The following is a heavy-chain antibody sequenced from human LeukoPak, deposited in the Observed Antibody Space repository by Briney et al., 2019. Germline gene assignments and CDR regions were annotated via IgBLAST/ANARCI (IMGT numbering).Heavy chain of an antibody. CDR2: ISGSGGST. Sequence: GGSLRLSCVVSGFTFSTHAMSWVRQVPGKGLEWVSAISGSGGSTYYADSVKGRFTISRDNSKNTLYLQMNSLRAEDTAVYYCAKTRRQQLKIYYFDYWGQGTLVTVSS. V-gene: IGHV3-23*01. CDR3: AKTRRQQLKIYYFDY. D-gene: IGHD6-13*01. CDR1: GFTFSTHA. J-gene: IGHJ4*02.